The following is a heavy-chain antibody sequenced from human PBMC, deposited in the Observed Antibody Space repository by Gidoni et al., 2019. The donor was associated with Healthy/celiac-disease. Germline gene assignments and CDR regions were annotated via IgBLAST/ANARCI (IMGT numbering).Heavy chain of an antibody. CDR1: GYSFTSYW. V-gene: IGHV5-10-1*01. J-gene: IGHJ6*03. Sequence: EVQLVQSGAEVKKPGESLRISCKGSGYSFTSYWISWVRQMPGKGLEWMGRIDPSDAYTNYSPAFQGNVNISAEKCISTAYLQWSSLKASDTAMYYCARLRDILTGSRKTMDVWGKGTTVTVSS. D-gene: IGHD3-9*01. CDR2: IDPSDAYT. CDR3: ARLRDILTGSRKTMDV.